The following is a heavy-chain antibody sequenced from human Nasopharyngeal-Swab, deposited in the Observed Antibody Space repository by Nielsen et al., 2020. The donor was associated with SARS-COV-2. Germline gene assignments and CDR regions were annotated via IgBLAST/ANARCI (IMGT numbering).Heavy chain of an antibody. CDR1: GFTFSSYS. V-gene: IGHV3-48*02. CDR3: ASNWNDIRYYYYGMDV. D-gene: IGHD1-1*01. CDR2: ISSSSGTI. J-gene: IGHJ6*02. Sequence: GESLKISCAASGFTFSSYSMNWVRQAPGKGLEWVSYISSSSGTIYYADSVKGRFTISRDNAKNSLYLQMNSLRDEDTAVYYCASNWNDIRYYYYGMDVWGQGTTVTVSS.